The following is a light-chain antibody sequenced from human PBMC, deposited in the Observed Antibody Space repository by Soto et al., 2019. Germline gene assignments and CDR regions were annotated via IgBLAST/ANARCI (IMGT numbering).Light chain of an antibody. CDR3: QQYSSSLFT. Sequence: EIVLTQSPGTLSLSIGESATLSCLASQSVSSCYLAWYQQKPGQAPRLLIYGASSRATGIPDRFSGSGSGTDFTLTISRLEPEDFALYYCQQYSSSLFTFGPGTKVDIK. J-gene: IGKJ3*01. CDR1: QSVSSCY. V-gene: IGKV3-20*01. CDR2: GAS.